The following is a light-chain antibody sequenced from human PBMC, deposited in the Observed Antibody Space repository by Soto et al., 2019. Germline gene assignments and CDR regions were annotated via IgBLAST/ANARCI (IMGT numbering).Light chain of an antibody. Sequence: DIQMTQSPSTLSASVGDRDTITCRASQSISSWLAWYQQKPGKAPKLLIYDASSLESGVPSRFSGSGSGTEFTLTISSLQPEDIATYYCQQYDNLPLTFGGGTKVEIK. CDR3: QQYDNLPLT. J-gene: IGKJ4*01. CDR2: DAS. CDR1: QSISSW. V-gene: IGKV1-5*01.